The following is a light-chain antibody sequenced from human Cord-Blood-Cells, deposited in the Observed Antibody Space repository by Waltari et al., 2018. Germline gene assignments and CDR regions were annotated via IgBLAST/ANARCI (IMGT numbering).Light chain of an antibody. Sequence: QSALTQPASVSGSPGQSITISRPGTRRDVGSYNLVSWYQQHPGKAPKLMIYEGSKRRSGVSNRFSGSKSGNTASLTISGLQAEDEADYYCCSYAGSSTFKVFGGGTKLTVL. V-gene: IGLV2-23*03. CDR2: EGS. CDR3: CSYAGSSTFKV. J-gene: IGLJ3*02. CDR1: RRDVGSYNL.